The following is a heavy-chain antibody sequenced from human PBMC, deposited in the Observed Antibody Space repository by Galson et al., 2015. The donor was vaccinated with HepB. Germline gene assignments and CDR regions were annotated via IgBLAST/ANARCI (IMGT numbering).Heavy chain of an antibody. CDR1: GDSVSRNSAY. Sequence: CAISGDSVSRNSAYWNWIRQSPSRGLEWLGRTYYRSKWYNDYAVSVKSRISINRDTSKNQFSLQLNSVTPEDTAVYYCARAYCGVDCSYFDYWGQGTLVTVSP. CDR2: TYYRSKWYN. CDR3: ARAYCGVDCSYFDY. V-gene: IGHV6-1*01. J-gene: IGHJ4*02. D-gene: IGHD2-21*01.